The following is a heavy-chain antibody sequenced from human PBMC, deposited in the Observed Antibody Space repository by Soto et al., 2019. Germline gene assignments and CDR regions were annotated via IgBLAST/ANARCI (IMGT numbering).Heavy chain of an antibody. CDR2: IYYIGST. J-gene: IGHJ4*02. CDR1: GGSISSSDYN. CDR3: ARYGSGSYYPTTFDY. D-gene: IGHD3-10*01. V-gene: IGHV4-31*03. Sequence: SETLSLTCTFSGGSISSSDYNWSWIRQHPGKGREGIGYIYYIGSTYYNPSLKSRVTISVDTSQNQFSLKMSSVTAADTAVYFCARYGSGSYYPTTFDYWGQGTLVTVS.